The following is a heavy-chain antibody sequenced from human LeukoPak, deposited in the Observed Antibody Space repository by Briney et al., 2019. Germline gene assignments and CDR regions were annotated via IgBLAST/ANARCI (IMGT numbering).Heavy chain of an antibody. J-gene: IGHJ3*02. Sequence: PGGSLRLSCAASGFSFSDYYMSWIRQAPGKGLEWVSYISSSGSTIKYADSVKGRFTICRDNAKNSLYLQMNSLRAEDTAVYYCARAPQWDTTTDAFDIWGQGTMVTVSS. CDR2: ISSSGSTI. V-gene: IGHV3-11*04. CDR3: ARAPQWDTTTDAFDI. CDR1: GFSFSDYY. D-gene: IGHD5-18*01.